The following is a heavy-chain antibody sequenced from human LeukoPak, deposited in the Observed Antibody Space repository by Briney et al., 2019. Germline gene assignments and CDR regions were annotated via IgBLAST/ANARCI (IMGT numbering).Heavy chain of an antibody. CDR2: IVPLFGTA. CDR1: GGTFSSYT. J-gene: IGHJ4*02. V-gene: IGHV1-69*05. Sequence: ASVKVSCKASGGTFSSYTITWVRQAPGQGLEWMGGIVPLFGTANYAQNFQGRVTITTDESTSTGYMELRRLTSEDTAVYYCARVVSYGSGSFNVDYWGQGTLVTVSS. D-gene: IGHD3-10*01. CDR3: ARVVSYGSGSFNVDY.